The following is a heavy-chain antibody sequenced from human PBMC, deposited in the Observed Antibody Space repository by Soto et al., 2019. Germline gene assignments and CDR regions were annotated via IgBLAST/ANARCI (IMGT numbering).Heavy chain of an antibody. J-gene: IGHJ6*02. D-gene: IGHD3-9*01. CDR3: ARDTGGYFDWFPNYYYGMEV. Sequence: PGGSLRLSCAASGFTFSSYAMSWVRQGPGKGLEWVSAISGSGDSTYYADSVKGRFTISRDNAKNSLYLQMNSLRAEDTAVYYCARDTGGYFDWFPNYYYGMEVWGQGTTVTVSS. CDR2: ISGSGDST. CDR1: GFTFSSYA. V-gene: IGHV3-23*01.